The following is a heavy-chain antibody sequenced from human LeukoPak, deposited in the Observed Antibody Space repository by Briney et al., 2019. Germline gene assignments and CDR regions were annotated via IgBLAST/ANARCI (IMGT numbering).Heavy chain of an antibody. J-gene: IGHJ4*02. CDR2: MNPNSGNT. D-gene: IGHD6-19*01. CDR3: ASQPSIAVAGTFDY. CDR1: GYTFTSYG. V-gene: IGHV1-8*02. Sequence: ASVKVSCKASGYTFTSYGISWVRQATGQGLEWMGWMNPNSGNTGYAQKFQGRVTMTRNTSISTAYMELSSLRSEDTAVYYCASQPSIAVAGTFDYWGQGTLVTVSS.